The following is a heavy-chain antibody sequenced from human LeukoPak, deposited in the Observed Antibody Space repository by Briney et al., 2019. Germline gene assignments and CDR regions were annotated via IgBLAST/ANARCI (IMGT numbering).Heavy chain of an antibody. CDR3: VRVGGGGYNYEAFDI. CDR2: ISSSSSYI. Sequence: GGSLRLSCAASGFTFSSYSMNWVRQAPGKGLGWVSSISSSSSYIYYADSVKGRFTISRDNAKNSLYLQMNSLRAEDTAVYYCVRVGGGGYNYEAFDIWGQGTMVTVSS. D-gene: IGHD5-24*01. CDR1: GFTFSSYS. J-gene: IGHJ3*02. V-gene: IGHV3-21*01.